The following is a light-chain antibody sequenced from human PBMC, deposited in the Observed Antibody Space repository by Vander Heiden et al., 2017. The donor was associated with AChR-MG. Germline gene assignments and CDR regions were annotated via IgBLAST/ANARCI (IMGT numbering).Light chain of an antibody. CDR3: QQRVDWPLT. Sequence: EIVLTQSPATLSLSPGERATLSCRASRSVDKSLAWFQQKPGQAPRLLIYDASKRVSSIPARFSGSGSGTDFTLTISGLEPEDFAVYFCQQRVDWPLTFGQGTKVEV. V-gene: IGKV3-11*01. CDR1: RSVDKS. J-gene: IGKJ1*01. CDR2: DAS.